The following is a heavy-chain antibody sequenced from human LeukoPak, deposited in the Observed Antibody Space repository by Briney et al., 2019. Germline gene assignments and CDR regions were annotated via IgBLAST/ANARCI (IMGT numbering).Heavy chain of an antibody. CDR1: GGSMNNYY. Sequence: SETLSLTCTVSGGSMNNYYWSRIRQAPGKGLEWIGYISDSGSTNYNPSLRSRVTISVDTSKDQFSLKLSSVTAADTALYYCARYDYGDCWFDPWGQGTLVTVSS. V-gene: IGHV4-59*01. CDR3: ARYDYGDCWFDP. D-gene: IGHD4-17*01. J-gene: IGHJ5*02. CDR2: ISDSGST.